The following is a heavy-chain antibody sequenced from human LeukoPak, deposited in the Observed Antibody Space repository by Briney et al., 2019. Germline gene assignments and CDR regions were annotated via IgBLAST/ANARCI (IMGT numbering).Heavy chain of an antibody. J-gene: IGHJ4*02. CDR2: IYSGGST. V-gene: IGHV3-66*01. Sequence: GGSLRLSCAVSGFTVSSNYMSWVRQAPGKGLEWVSVIYSGGSTYYADSVKGRFTISRDNSKNTLSLQMNSLRVEDTAVYYCARDSDGSYSRPYFDYWGQGTLVTVSS. D-gene: IGHD1-26*01. CDR3: ARDSDGSYSRPYFDY. CDR1: GFTVSSNY.